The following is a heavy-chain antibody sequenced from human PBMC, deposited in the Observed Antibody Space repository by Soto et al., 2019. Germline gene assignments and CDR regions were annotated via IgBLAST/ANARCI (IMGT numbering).Heavy chain of an antibody. CDR3: SFAARISGFDC. D-gene: IGHD3-10*01. J-gene: IGHJ4*01. V-gene: IGHV1-8*01. CDR1: GLTFTSYE. CDR2: MNPNSGDT. Sequence: VQPSCEESGLTFTSYECNWVRQATEQGLEWLGWMNPNSGDTGYAQKFQGRVTMTRSTSISTAYMELSSMTWGDAGAYYRSFAARISGFDCWS.